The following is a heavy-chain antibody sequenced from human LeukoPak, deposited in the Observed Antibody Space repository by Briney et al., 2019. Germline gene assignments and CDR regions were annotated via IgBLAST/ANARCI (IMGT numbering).Heavy chain of an antibody. Sequence: GESLKISCKGSGYSFTSYWIGWVRQMPGKGLEWMGIIYPDDSDTRYSPSFQGQITISADKYIRTAYLQWSSLKASDTAMYYCARRGYDLRDRRGWFDPWGQGTLVTVSS. CDR3: ARRGYDLRDRRGWFDP. D-gene: IGHD5-12*01. V-gene: IGHV5-51*01. CDR2: IYPDDSDT. J-gene: IGHJ5*02. CDR1: GYSFTSYW.